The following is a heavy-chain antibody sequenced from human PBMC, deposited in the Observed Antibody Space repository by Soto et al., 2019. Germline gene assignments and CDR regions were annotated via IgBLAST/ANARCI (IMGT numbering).Heavy chain of an antibody. D-gene: IGHD5-12*01. J-gene: IGHJ5*02. Sequence: ASVKVSCKASGGTFSSYAISWVRQAPGQGLEWMGGIIPIFGTANYAQKFQGRVTITADESTSTAYMELSSLRSEDMAVYYCARSRDGYNFFWFDPWGQGTLVTVSS. V-gene: IGHV1-69*13. CDR1: GGTFSSYA. CDR3: ARSRDGYNFFWFDP. CDR2: IIPIFGTA.